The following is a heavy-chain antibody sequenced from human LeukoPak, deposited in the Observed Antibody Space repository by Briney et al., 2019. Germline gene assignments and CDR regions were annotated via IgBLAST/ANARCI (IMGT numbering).Heavy chain of an antibody. CDR3: ARGNSGQLVFSRAFDI. Sequence: ASVKVSCKASGYTFTSYYMHWVRQAPGQGLEWMGIINPSGGSTSYAQKFQGRVTMTRDTSTSTVYMELSSLRSEDTAVYYCARGNSGQLVFSRAFDIWGQGTMVTVSS. V-gene: IGHV1-46*01. CDR2: INPSGGST. D-gene: IGHD6-6*01. CDR1: GYTFTSYY. J-gene: IGHJ3*02.